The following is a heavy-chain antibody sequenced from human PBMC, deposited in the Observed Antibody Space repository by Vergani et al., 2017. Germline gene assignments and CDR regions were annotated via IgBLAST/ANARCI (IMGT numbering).Heavy chain of an antibody. D-gene: IGHD1-1*01. CDR2: ISRDGGDT. CDR1: GFIFQNYT. J-gene: IGHJ5*01. CDR3: ARGGSRGTTLSTTWFDS. V-gene: IGHV3-64*01. Sequence: VNLVGSGGGVVQPGRSLRLSCATYGFIFQNYTMHWVRQTPGRGLEYVSGISRDGGDTYHANSVRGRFTISRDNSKNTVYLQMGSLETEDTAVYYCARGGSRGTTLSTTWFDSWGQGTLVTVSS.